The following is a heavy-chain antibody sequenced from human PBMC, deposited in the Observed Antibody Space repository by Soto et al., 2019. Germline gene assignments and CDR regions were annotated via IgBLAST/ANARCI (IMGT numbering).Heavy chain of an antibody. D-gene: IGHD5-18*01. J-gene: IGHJ4*02. CDR2: ISYDGSSK. V-gene: IGHV3-33*05. Sequence: GGSLRLSCAASGFSFSNYGMHWVRQAPGKGLEWVAVISYDGSSKYHADSVKGRFTISRDNSKSIAYLQMNISKTEDTALYYCTPEMELTWLPLPFLDSWGQGTLVPVSS. CDR3: TPEMELTWLPLPFLDS. CDR1: GFSFSNYG.